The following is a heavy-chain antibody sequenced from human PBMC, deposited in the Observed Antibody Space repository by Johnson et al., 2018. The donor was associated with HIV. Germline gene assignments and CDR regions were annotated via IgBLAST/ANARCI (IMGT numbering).Heavy chain of an antibody. CDR3: AKDLIAAAAPTAFDI. CDR1: GFTFSSYA. V-gene: IGHV3-30*04. CDR2: ISYDGSYK. Sequence: QVQLVESGGGLVQPGGSLRLSCAASGFTFSSYAMHWVRQAPGKGLEWVAVISYDGSYKYFADSVKGRLTISRDNSKNTLYLQMNNLRAEDTALYYCAKDLIAAAAPTAFDIWGQGTMVTVSS. D-gene: IGHD6-13*01. J-gene: IGHJ3*02.